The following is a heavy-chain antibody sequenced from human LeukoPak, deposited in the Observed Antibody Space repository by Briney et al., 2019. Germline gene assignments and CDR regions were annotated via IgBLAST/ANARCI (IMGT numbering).Heavy chain of an antibody. V-gene: IGHV4-38-2*02. CDR2: IYHSGST. CDR1: GYSISSGYY. Sequence: SETLSLTCTVSGYSISSGYYWGWIRQPPGKGLEWIGSIYHSGSTYYNPSLKSRVTISVDTSKNQFSMKLSSVTAADTAVYYCARDGGGYSYVYSPRPDNWFDPWGQGNLVTVSS. J-gene: IGHJ5*02. CDR3: ARDGGGYSYVYSPRPDNWFDP. D-gene: IGHD5-18*01.